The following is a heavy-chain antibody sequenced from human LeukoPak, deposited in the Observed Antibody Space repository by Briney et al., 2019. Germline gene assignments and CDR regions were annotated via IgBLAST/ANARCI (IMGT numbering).Heavy chain of an antibody. CDR1: GFTFSSYA. J-gene: IGHJ4*02. D-gene: IGHD2-2*01. CDR3: ARGSEASIVVVPAAYDY. Sequence: GGSLRLSCAASGFTFSSYAMHWVRQAPGKGLEYVSAISSNGGSTYYANSVKGRFTISRDNSKNTLYLQMGSLRAEDMAVYYCARGSEASIVVVPAAYDYWGQGTLVTVSS. CDR2: ISSNGGST. V-gene: IGHV3-64*01.